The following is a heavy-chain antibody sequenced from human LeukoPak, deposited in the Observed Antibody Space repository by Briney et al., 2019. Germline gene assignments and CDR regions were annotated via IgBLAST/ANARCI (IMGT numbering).Heavy chain of an antibody. CDR2: ISYDGSNK. J-gene: IGHJ2*01. CDR1: GFTFSSYG. D-gene: IGHD2-2*02. V-gene: IGHV3-30*03. CDR3: ARPNCSSTSCYTDWYFDL. Sequence: GRSLRLSCAASGFTFSSYGMHWVRQAPGKGLEWVAVISYDGSNKYYADSVKGRFTISRDNAKNSLYLQMNSLRAVDTAVYYCARPNCSSTSCYTDWYFDLWGRGTLVTVSS.